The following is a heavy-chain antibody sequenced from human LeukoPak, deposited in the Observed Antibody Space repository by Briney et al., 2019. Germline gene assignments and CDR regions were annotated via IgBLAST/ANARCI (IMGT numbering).Heavy chain of an antibody. V-gene: IGHV3-30*02. Sequence: PGGSLRPSCAASGFTFSSYGMHWVRQAPGKGLEWVAFIRYDGSNKYYADSVKGRFTISRDNSKNTLYLQMNSLRAEDTAVYYCAKDYSYGHYYFDYWGQGTLVTVSS. CDR1: GFTFSSYG. J-gene: IGHJ4*02. CDR3: AKDYSYGHYYFDY. D-gene: IGHD5-18*01. CDR2: IRYDGSNK.